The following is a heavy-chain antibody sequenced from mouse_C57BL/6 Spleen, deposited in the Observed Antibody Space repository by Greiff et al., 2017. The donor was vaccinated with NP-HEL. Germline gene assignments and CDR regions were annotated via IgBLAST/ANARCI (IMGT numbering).Heavy chain of an antibody. J-gene: IGHJ2*01. D-gene: IGHD4-1*02. V-gene: IGHV1-4*01. CDR3: ARGSLNWDYFDY. Sequence: VQLQQSGAELARPGASVKMSCKASGYTFTSYTMHWVKQRPGQGLEWIGYINPSSGYTKYNQKFKDKATLTADKSSSTAYMQLSSLTSEDSAVYYCARGSLNWDYFDYWGQSTTLTVSS. CDR1: GYTFTSYT. CDR2: INPSSGYT.